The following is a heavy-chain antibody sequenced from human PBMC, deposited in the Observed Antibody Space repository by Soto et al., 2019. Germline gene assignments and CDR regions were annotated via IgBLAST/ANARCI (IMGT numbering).Heavy chain of an antibody. V-gene: IGHV5-51*01. CDR3: AMAGYSSGYSY. Sequence: GESLKISCKGSGYSFTNYWIGWVRQMPGKGLEWMGIVYPGDSNSRYRPSFQGQVTISADKSISTAYLQWSSLKASDTAMYYCAMAGYSSGYSYWGQGTMVIVSS. D-gene: IGHD3-22*01. J-gene: IGHJ4*02. CDR2: VYPGDSNS. CDR1: GYSFTNYW.